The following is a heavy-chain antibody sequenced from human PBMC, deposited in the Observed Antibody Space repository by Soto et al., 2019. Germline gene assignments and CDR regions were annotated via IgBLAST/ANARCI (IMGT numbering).Heavy chain of an antibody. CDR2: ISSSGSTI. CDR3: ARDSGTTQTGHYYYYYMDV. Sequence: GGSLRLSCAASGFAFSDYYMSWIRQAPGKGLEWVSYISSSGSTIYYADSVKGRFTISRDNAKNSLYLQMNSLRAEDTAVYYCARDSGTTQTGHYYYYYMDVWGKGTTVTVS. J-gene: IGHJ6*03. CDR1: GFAFSDYY. D-gene: IGHD1-7*01. V-gene: IGHV3-11*01.